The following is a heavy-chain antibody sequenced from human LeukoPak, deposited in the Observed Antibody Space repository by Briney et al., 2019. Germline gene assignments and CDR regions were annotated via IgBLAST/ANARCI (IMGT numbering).Heavy chain of an antibody. D-gene: IGHD6-19*01. CDR1: GFTFNNYA. Sequence: GGSLRLSCAASGFTFNNYAMNWVRQAPGKGLEWVSSISGGGETTYYADSAKGRFTISRDNSKNTLYLQTNSLRAEDTAVYFCAKEAGYSSGWYFDYWGQGTLVTVSS. J-gene: IGHJ4*02. V-gene: IGHV3-23*01. CDR3: AKEAGYSSGWYFDY. CDR2: ISGGGETT.